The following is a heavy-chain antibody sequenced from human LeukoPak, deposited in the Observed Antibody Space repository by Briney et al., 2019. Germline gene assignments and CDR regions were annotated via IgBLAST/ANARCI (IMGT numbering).Heavy chain of an antibody. CDR3: AKVDIVATIDAGRLVDY. J-gene: IGHJ4*02. CDR2: ISNDGSNK. Sequence: GGSLRLSCAASGFTFSSYGMQWFRQAPDKGLEWVAAISNDGSNKYYADSVKGRFTISRDNSKNTLYLQMNSLRAEDTAVYYCAKVDIVATIDAGRLVDYWGQGTLVTVSS. V-gene: IGHV3-30*18. CDR1: GFTFSSYG. D-gene: IGHD5-12*01.